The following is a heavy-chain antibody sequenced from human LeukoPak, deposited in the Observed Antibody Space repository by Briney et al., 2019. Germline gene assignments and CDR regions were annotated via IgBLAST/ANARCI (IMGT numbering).Heavy chain of an antibody. Sequence: ASVKVSCKASGYTFTSYYMHWARQAPGQGLEWMGWINPNSGGTNYAQKFQGRVTMTRDTSISTAYMELSRLRSDDTAVYYCARDGGAVLRYFDWFNPPDYWGQGTLVTVSS. CDR3: ARDGGAVLRYFDWFNPPDY. J-gene: IGHJ4*02. D-gene: IGHD3-9*01. CDR1: GYTFTSYY. CDR2: INPNSGGT. V-gene: IGHV1-2*02.